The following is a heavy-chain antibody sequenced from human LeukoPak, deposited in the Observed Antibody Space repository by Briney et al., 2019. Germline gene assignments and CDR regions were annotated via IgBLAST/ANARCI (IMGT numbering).Heavy chain of an antibody. CDR2: ISWNSGSI. J-gene: IGHJ6*03. CDR1: GFTFDDYA. V-gene: IGHV3-9*01. Sequence: GRFLRLSCAASGFTFDDYAMHWVRQAPGKGLEWVSGISWNSGSIGYADSVKGRFTISRDNAKNSLYLQMNSLRAEDTALYYCAKDSTVSPFYYYYMDVWGKGTTVTVSS. D-gene: IGHD4-17*01. CDR3: AKDSTVSPFYYYYMDV.